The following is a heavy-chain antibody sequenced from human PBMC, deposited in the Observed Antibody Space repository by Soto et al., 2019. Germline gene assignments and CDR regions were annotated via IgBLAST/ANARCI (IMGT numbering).Heavy chain of an antibody. V-gene: IGHV4-31*03. D-gene: IGHD1-26*01. CDR2: IYYSGST. Sequence: SETLSLTCTVSGGSISSGGYYWSWIRQHPGKGLEWIGYIYYSGSTYYNPSLKSRVTISVDTSKNQFSLKLSSVTAADTAVYYCARDHMGANTHYYGMDVWGQGTTVTVSS. CDR1: GGSISSGGYY. CDR3: ARDHMGANTHYYGMDV. J-gene: IGHJ6*02.